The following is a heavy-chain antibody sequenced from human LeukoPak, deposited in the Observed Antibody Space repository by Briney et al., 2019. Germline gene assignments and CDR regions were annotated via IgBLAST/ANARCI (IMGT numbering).Heavy chain of an antibody. V-gene: IGHV3-21*01. CDR2: ISSSSSYI. D-gene: IGHD2-2*01. CDR3: ARDLYQLLFSAFFDY. CDR1: GFTFSSYS. Sequence: GGSLRLSCAASGFTFSSYSMNWVRQAPGKGLEWVSSISSSSSYIYYADSVKGRFTISRDNAKNSLYLQMNSLRAEDTAVYYCARDLYQLLFSAFFDYWGQGTLVTVSS. J-gene: IGHJ4*02.